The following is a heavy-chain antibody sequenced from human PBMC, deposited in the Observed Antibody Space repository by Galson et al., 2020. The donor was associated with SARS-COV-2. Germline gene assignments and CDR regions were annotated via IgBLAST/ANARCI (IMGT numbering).Heavy chain of an antibody. D-gene: IGHD3-22*01. J-gene: IGHJ5*02. V-gene: IGHV3-30*04. CDR2: ISYDGSNK. CDR3: ARDDRATSRITMIVVGNLPRYNWFDP. CDR1: GFTFSSYA. Sequence: GGSLRLSCAASGFTFSSYAMHWVRQAPGKGLEWVAVISYDGSNKYYADSVKGRFTISRDNSKNTLYLQMNSLRAEDTAVYYCARDDRATSRITMIVVGNLPRYNWFDPWGQGTLVTVSS.